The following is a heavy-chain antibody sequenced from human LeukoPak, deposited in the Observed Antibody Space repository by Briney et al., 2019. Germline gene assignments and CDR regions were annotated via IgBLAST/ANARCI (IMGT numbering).Heavy chain of an antibody. CDR2: ISAYNGNT. J-gene: IGHJ4*02. V-gene: IGHV1-18*01. D-gene: IGHD2-2*02. CDR3: ARDPRVPAAIMGSFDY. CDR1: GGTFSSYA. Sequence: ASVKVSCKASGGTFSSYAISWVRQAPGQGLEWMGWISAYNGNTNYAQKLQGRVTMTTDTSTSTAYMELRSLRSDDTAVYYCARDPRVPAAIMGSFDYWGQGTLVTVSS.